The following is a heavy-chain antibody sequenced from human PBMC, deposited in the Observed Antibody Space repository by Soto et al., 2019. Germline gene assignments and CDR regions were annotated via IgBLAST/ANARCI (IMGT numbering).Heavy chain of an antibody. J-gene: IGHJ4*02. CDR2: ISGSGGST. CDR3: AKDRRFLEWLLFSLFDY. CDR1: GFTFSSYA. Sequence: GGSLRLSCAASGFTFSSYAMSWVRQAPGKGLEWVSAISGSGGSTYYADSVKGRFTISRDNSKNTLYLQMNSLRAEDTAVYYRAKDRRFLEWLLFSLFDYWGQGTLVTVSS. V-gene: IGHV3-23*01. D-gene: IGHD3-3*01.